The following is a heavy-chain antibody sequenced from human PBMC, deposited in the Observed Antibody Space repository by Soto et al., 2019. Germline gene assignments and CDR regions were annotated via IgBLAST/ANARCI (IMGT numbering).Heavy chain of an antibody. D-gene: IGHD2-15*01. V-gene: IGHV3-30*18. J-gene: IGHJ4*02. CDR3: AKDRDIVVVVAAFDY. Sequence: QVQLVESGGGVVQPGRSLRLSCAASGFTFSSYGMHWVRQAPGKGLEWVAVISYDGRNKYYADSVKGRFTISRDNSKNTLYLQMNSLRAEDTAVYYCAKDRDIVVVVAAFDYWGQGTLVTVSS. CDR2: ISYDGRNK. CDR1: GFTFSSYG.